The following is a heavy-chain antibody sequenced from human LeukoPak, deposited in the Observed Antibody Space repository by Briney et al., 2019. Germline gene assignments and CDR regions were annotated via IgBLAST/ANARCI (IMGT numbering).Heavy chain of an antibody. Sequence: GGSLRLSCAASGFTFSSYAMSWVRQAPGKGLEWVSSIGSSSSYIYYADSVKGRFTISRDNAKNSVYLEMNSLRAEDTAVYYCARSGRGYDDAFDIWGQGTMVTVSS. CDR1: GFTFSSYA. J-gene: IGHJ3*02. D-gene: IGHD5-12*01. CDR2: IGSSSSYI. CDR3: ARSGRGYDDAFDI. V-gene: IGHV3-21*01.